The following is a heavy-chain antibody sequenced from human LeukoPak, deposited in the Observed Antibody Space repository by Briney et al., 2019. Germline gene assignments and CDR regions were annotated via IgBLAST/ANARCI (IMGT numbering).Heavy chain of an antibody. V-gene: IGHV3-7*03. J-gene: IGHJ6*02. CDR3: ARGGGLDV. Sequence: GGSLRLSCAVSGFTFRNAGMNWARQAPGKELEWVASINHNGNVNYYVDSVKGRFTISRDNAKNSLYLQMSNLRAEDTAVYFCARGGGLDVWGQGATVTVSS. CDR2: INHNGNVN. D-gene: IGHD3-16*01. CDR1: GFTFRNAG.